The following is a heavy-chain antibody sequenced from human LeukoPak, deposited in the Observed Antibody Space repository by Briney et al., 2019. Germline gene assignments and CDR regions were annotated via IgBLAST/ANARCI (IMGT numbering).Heavy chain of an antibody. J-gene: IGHJ4*02. CDR2: ISYDGSNK. V-gene: IGHV3-30*03. D-gene: IGHD3-22*01. Sequence: GRSQRLSCAASGFTFSSYGMHWVRQAPGKGLEWVAVISYDGSNKYYADSVKGRFTISRDNSKNTLYLQMNSLRAEDTAVYYCASGKYYDSSGYYSLPSPFDYWGQGTLVTVSS. CDR1: GFTFSSYG. CDR3: ASGKYYDSSGYYSLPSPFDY.